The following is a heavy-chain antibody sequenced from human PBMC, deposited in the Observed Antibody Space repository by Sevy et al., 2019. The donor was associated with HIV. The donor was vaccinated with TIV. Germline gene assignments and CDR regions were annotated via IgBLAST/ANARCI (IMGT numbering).Heavy chain of an antibody. CDR2: ISSSSSTI. D-gene: IGHD6-19*01. V-gene: IGHV3-48*01. CDR1: GFTFSSYS. CDR3: ARRIAVAGTPEYFQH. Sequence: GGSLRLSRAASGFTFSSYSMNWVRQAPGKGLEWVSYISSSSSTIYYADSVKGRFTISRDNAKNSLYLQMNSLRAEDTAVYYCARRIAVAGTPEYFQHWGQGTLVTVSS. J-gene: IGHJ1*01.